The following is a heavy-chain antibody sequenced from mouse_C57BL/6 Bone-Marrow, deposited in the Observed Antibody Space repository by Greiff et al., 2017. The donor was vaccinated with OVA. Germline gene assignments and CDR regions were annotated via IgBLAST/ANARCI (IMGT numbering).Heavy chain of an antibody. Sequence: VQLQQSGAELVKPGASVKMSCRASGYTFTNNWITWVRQRPGQGLEWIGDVFPGSGGSNNNEKFKRRATLTVDTSSSTAYMQLSSLTSEDSAVYYCARDYGSSGGALDYWGQGTSVTVSS. CDR3: ARDYGSSGGALDY. V-gene: IGHV1-55*01. CDR2: VFPGSGGS. CDR1: GYTFTNNW. D-gene: IGHD1-1*01. J-gene: IGHJ4*01.